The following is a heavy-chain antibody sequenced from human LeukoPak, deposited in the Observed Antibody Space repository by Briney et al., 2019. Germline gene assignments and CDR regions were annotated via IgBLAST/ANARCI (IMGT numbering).Heavy chain of an antibody. CDR1: GFTFSTYS. Sequence: GGSLRLSCAAFGFTFSTYSMNWLRQAPGKGLEWVSFIDTSGSYIYYGDSMKGRFTISRDNAKNSLYLQMSGLRAEDTAVYYCARGRSITLLRGVAMSDGFDIWGQGAMVTVSS. J-gene: IGHJ3*02. D-gene: IGHD3-10*01. CDR3: ARGRSITLLRGVAMSDGFDI. CDR2: IDTSGSYI. V-gene: IGHV3-21*01.